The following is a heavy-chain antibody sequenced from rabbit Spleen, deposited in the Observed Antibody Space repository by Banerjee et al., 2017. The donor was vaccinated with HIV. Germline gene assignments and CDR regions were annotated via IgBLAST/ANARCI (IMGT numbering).Heavy chain of an antibody. CDR1: GFSFNSGYD. CDR2: IYAGSSGNT. Sequence: QEQLVESGGGLVQPGGSLKLSCTASGFSFNSGYDMCWVRQAPGKGLEWIACIYAGSSGNTYSAIWAKGRFTISKTSSTTVTLQMTSLTAADTATYFCTRDDGSGHYIDGYFNLWGPGTLVTVS. D-gene: IGHD1-1*01. J-gene: IGHJ4*01. V-gene: IGHV1S45*01. CDR3: TRDDGSGHYIDGYFNL.